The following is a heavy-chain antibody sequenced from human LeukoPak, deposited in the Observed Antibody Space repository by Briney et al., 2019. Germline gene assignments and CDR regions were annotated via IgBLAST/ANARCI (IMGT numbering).Heavy chain of an antibody. CDR3: ARDQEGEDFGVVIGVYYYYYGMDV. CDR1: GFTFSSYS. V-gene: IGHV3-21*01. Sequence: PGGSLRLSCAASGFTFSSYSMNWVRQAPGKGLEWVSSISSSSSHIYYADSVKGRFTISRDNAKNSLYLQMNSLRAEDTAVYYCARDQEGEDFGVVIGVYYYYYGMDVWGQGTTVTVSS. CDR2: ISSSSSHI. D-gene: IGHD3-3*01. J-gene: IGHJ6*02.